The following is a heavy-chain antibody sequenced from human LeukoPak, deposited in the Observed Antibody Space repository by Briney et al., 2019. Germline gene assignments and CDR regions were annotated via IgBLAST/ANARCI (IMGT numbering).Heavy chain of an antibody. CDR1: GFTFTSSA. D-gene: IGHD3-10*01. Sequence: SVKVSCKASGFTFTSSAVQWVRQARGQRLEWIGWIVVGSGNTNYAQKFQERVTITRDMSTSTAYMELSSLRSEDTAVYYCAKVPPVGSYYNEFDYWGQGTLVTVSS. CDR3: AKVPPVGSYYNEFDY. J-gene: IGHJ4*02. V-gene: IGHV1-58*01. CDR2: IVVGSGNT.